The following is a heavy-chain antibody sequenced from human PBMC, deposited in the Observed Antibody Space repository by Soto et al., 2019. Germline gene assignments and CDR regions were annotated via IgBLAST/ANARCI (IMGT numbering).Heavy chain of an antibody. J-gene: IGHJ6*02. V-gene: IGHV3-30-3*01. CDR3: ARVGCDGGRCYTLVGLRYGMDV. CDR2: ISYDGNNK. CDR1: GFTFSSYV. D-gene: IGHD2-15*01. Sequence: QVQLVESGGGVVQPGRSLRLSCAASGFTFSSYVMHWVRQAPGKGLEWVAVISYDGNNKYYADSVKGRFTISRDNSKNTLYLQMNSLRAEDTAVYYCARVGCDGGRCYTLVGLRYGMDVWGQGTTVTVSS.